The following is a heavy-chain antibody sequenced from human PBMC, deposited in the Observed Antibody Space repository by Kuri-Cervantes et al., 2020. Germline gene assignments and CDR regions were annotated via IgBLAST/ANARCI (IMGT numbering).Heavy chain of an antibody. CDR1: GFTFSSYG. J-gene: IGHJ4*02. D-gene: IGHD1-1*01. V-gene: IGHV3-30*18. CDR2: ISYDGSNK. CDR3: AKESSTGKTPYVDY. Sequence: GESLKISCAASGFTFSSYGMHWVRQAPGKGLEWVAVISYDGSNKYYADSVKGRFTISRDNSKNTVYLQMNSLRVEDTAVYYCAKESSTGKTPYVDYWGQGTLVTV.